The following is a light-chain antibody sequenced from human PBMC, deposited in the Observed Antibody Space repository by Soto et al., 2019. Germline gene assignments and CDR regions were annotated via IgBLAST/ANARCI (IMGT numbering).Light chain of an antibody. CDR3: QQYKSYPVT. J-gene: IGKJ4*01. CDR2: KAS. V-gene: IGKV1-5*03. CDR1: QSIGTS. Sequence: DIQMTQSPSTLSPSGGDRVTITCRASQSIGTSLAWYQQKPGKAPDVLIYKASTLETGVPSRFSGSGSGTEFTLTITSLQPDDFATYYCQQYKSYPVTFGGGTKVEIK.